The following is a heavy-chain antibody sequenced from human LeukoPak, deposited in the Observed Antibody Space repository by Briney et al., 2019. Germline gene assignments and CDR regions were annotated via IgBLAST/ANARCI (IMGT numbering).Heavy chain of an antibody. D-gene: IGHD3-22*01. V-gene: IGHV3-23*01. CDR3: AKEVYYFDTSGLYSFAFDI. CDR1: GLTFSRYA. Sequence: GGSLRLSCAASGLTFSRYAMSWVRQAPGKGLEWVSAISASGGSTYYADSVKGRFTISRDNSKNTLYLQMNSLRVEDTAVYYCAKEVYYFDTSGLYSFAFDIWGQGTMVTVPS. CDR2: ISASGGST. J-gene: IGHJ3*02.